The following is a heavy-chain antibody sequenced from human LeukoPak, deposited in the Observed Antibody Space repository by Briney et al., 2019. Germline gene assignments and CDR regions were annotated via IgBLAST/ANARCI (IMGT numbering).Heavy chain of an antibody. D-gene: IGHD5-18*01. CDR1: GGSISSGSY. CDR3: ARSVLGYSYGLHIDY. Sequence: SETLSLTCTVSGGSISSGSYWGWIRQPPGEGLEWIGSLSYTGNTYYNPSLESRVTIYADTSKNQFSLKLSSLTAADTAVYYCARSVLGYSYGLHIDYWGQGTLVTVSS. J-gene: IGHJ4*02. CDR2: LSYTGNT. V-gene: IGHV4-39*07.